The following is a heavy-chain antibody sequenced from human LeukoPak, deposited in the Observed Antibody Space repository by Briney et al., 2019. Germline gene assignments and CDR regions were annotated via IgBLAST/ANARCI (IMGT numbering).Heavy chain of an antibody. J-gene: IGHJ5*02. CDR2: INPSGGST. V-gene: IGHV1-46*03. D-gene: IGHD1/OR15-1a*01. CDR1: GYTFTSYY. CDR3: ARDGTPGWNTLGNRWFDP. Sequence: ASVKVSCKASGYTFTSYYMHWVRQAPGQGLEWMGIINPSGGSTSYAQKFQGRVTMTRDTSTSTVYQELSSLRSEDTAVYYCARDGTPGWNTLGNRWFDPWGQGTLVTVSS.